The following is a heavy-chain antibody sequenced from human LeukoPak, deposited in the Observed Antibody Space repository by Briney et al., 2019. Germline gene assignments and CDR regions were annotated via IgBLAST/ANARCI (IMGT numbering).Heavy chain of an antibody. D-gene: IGHD2-2*01. V-gene: IGHV3-13*05. Sequence: GGSLRPSCTAAGFTFSSYDMHWVRQDKGKGLEWVSAMITAGDPYYLGSVKGGFTFSRENANTSLYLQMNSLRAGDTAVYYCAGQARPGAAEGAFDIWGQGTMVTVSS. J-gene: IGHJ3*02. CDR3: AGQARPGAAEGAFDI. CDR2: MITAGDP. CDR1: GFTFSSYD.